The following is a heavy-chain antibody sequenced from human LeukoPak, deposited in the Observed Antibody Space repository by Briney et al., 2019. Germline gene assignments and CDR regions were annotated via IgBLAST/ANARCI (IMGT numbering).Heavy chain of an antibody. CDR1: GYTFTSYY. CDR2: INPSGGST. CDR3: ARDFWSGYYAY. J-gene: IGHJ4*02. D-gene: IGHD3-3*01. Sequence: ASVKVSCKASGYTFTSYYMHWVRQAPGQGLEWMGIINPSGGSTSYTQKFQGRVTMTRDTSTSTVYMELSSLRSEDTAVYYCARDFWSGYYAYWGQGTLVTVSS. V-gene: IGHV1-46*03.